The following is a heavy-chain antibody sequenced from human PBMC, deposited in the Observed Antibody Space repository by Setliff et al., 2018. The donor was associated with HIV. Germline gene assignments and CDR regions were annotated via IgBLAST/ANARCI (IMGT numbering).Heavy chain of an antibody. D-gene: IGHD3-10*01. V-gene: IGHV4-61*09. CDR3: ARDNSYYYGSGSHYWYGMDV. CDR2: ISTSGTT. J-gene: IGHJ6*01. Sequence: SETLSLTCTVSGDSITSGTYYWSWIRQPAGMRLEWIGHISTSGTTNYNPSLKGRVSISVDTSKNQFSLKLSSVTAADTAVYYCARDNSYYYGSGSHYWYGMDVWGQGTTVTVSS. CDR1: GDSITSGTYY.